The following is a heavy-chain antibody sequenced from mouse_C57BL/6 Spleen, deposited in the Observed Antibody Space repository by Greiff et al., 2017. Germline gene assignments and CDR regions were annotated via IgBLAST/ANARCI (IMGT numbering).Heavy chain of an antibody. CDR3: ASGGIITTAMDY. Sequence: QVQLKQSGAELVKPGASVKISCKASGYAFSSYWMNWVKQRPGKGLEWIGQIYPGDGDTNYNGKFKGKATLTADKSSSTAYMQLSSLTSEDSAVYFCASGGIITTAMDYWGQGTSVTVSS. J-gene: IGHJ4*01. V-gene: IGHV1-80*01. CDR2: IYPGDGDT. CDR1: GYAFSSYW. D-gene: IGHD1-1*01.